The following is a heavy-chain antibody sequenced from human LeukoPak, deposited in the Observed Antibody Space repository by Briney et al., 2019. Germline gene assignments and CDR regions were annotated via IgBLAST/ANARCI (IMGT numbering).Heavy chain of an antibody. D-gene: IGHD4-23*01. CDR2: VSSSSRNI. J-gene: IGHJ4*02. CDR1: GFTFNTYR. V-gene: IGHV3-48*04. CDR3: ARDLGLYDYGGNIDF. Sequence: GGSLRLSCTASGFTFNTYRMNWVRQAPGKGLEWVSYVSSSSRNIYYADSVKGRFTISRDNAKNSLYLQMNSLRAEDTAVYYCARDLGLYDYGGNIDFWGQGTLVTVSS.